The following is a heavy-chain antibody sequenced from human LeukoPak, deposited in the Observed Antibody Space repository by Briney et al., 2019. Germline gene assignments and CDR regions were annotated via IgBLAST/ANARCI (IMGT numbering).Heavy chain of an antibody. D-gene: IGHD5-18*01. CDR3: ARDMGGYSYGDRCPLDI. CDR2: INWNGGST. CDR1: GFTFDDYG. J-gene: IGHJ3*02. V-gene: IGHV3-20*04. Sequence: RPGGSLRLSCAASGFTFDDYGMSWVRQAPGKGLEWVSGINWNGGSTGYADSVKGRFTISRDNAKNSLYLQMNSLRAEDTALYYCARDMGGYSYGDRCPLDIWGQGTMVTVSS.